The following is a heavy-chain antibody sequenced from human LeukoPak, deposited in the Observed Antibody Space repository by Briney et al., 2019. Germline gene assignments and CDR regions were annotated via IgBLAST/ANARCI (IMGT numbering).Heavy chain of an antibody. J-gene: IGHJ6*02. D-gene: IGHD2-2*01. CDR3: ARGTQSIGMDV. CDR2: IYYSGST. Sequence: SETLSLTCTVSGVSIKNYYWSWIRQPPGKGLEWIGYIYYSGSTNYNPSLKSRVTISVDTSKNQFSLKLSSVTAADTAVYYCARGTQSIGMDVWGQGTTVTVSS. V-gene: IGHV4-59*01. CDR1: GVSIKNYY.